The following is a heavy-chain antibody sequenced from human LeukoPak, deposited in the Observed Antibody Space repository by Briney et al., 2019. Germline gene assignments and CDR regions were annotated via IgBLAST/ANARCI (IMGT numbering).Heavy chain of an antibody. CDR1: GFTFDDYA. CDR2: ISWNSGSI. D-gene: IGHD2-15*01. CDR3: AKAPGYCSGGSCYSGYYYGMDV. V-gene: IGHV3-9*01. J-gene: IGHJ6*02. Sequence: SLRLSCAASGFTFDDYAMHWVRQAPGKGLEWVSGISWNSGSIGYADSVKGRFTISRDNAKNSLYLQMNSLRAEDTALYYCAKAPGYCSGGSCYSGYYYGMDVWGQGTTVTVSS.